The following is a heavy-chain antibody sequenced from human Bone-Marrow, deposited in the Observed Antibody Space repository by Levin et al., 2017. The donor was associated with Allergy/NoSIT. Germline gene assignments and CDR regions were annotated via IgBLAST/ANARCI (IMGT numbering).Heavy chain of an antibody. J-gene: IGHJ6*02. V-gene: IGHV3-43*01. CDR2: IDWDGGAT. CDR1: VLILDVYS. D-gene: IGHD4-17*01. Sequence: SLLLSFSSSVLILDVYSMHWVRQRPGKGLEWVSLIDWDGGATYYADSVKGRFTISRDNSKNSLYLQMNSLRIEDTALYYCSREGAGAYGLDVWGQGTTVTVSS. CDR3: SREGAGAYGLDV.